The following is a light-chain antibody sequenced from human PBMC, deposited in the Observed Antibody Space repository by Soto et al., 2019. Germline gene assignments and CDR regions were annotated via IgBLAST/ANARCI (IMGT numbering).Light chain of an antibody. Sequence: EIVLTQSPATLSLSPGERATLSCRASQSVKNYLAWYQQKPGQAPRLLIYDASNRATCIPARFSGSGSGTDFTLTISSLEPEESAVYYCQQRSNWPPVTFGGGTKVEIK. V-gene: IGKV3-11*01. CDR3: QQRSNWPPVT. CDR2: DAS. CDR1: QSVKNY. J-gene: IGKJ4*01.